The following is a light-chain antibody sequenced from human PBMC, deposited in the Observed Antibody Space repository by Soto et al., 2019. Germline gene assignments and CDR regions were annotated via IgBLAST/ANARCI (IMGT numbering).Light chain of an antibody. CDR1: SSDVGGYNY. CDR3: SSYTSSSTLV. V-gene: IGLV2-14*01. CDR2: EVS. Sequence: QSALTQPVSVSGSPGQSITISCTGTSSDVGGYNYVSWYQQHPGKAPKLMIYEVSNRPSGVSNRFSGSKSGNTASLTISGLQAEDEADYNCSSYTSSSTLVFGGGTKLTVL. J-gene: IGLJ2*01.